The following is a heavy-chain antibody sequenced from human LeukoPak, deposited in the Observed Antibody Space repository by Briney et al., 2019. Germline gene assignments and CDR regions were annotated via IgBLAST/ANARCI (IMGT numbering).Heavy chain of an antibody. CDR3: ARPLVGDSRAFDY. V-gene: IGHV4-39*01. Sequence: SETLSLTCTVSGGSISSSSYYWGWIRQPPGKGLEWIGSIYYSGSTYYNPSLKSRVTISVDTSKNQFSLKLSPVTATDTAVYYCARPLVGDSRAFDYWGQGTLVIVSS. CDR1: GGSISSSSYY. CDR2: IYYSGST. D-gene: IGHD1-26*01. J-gene: IGHJ4*02.